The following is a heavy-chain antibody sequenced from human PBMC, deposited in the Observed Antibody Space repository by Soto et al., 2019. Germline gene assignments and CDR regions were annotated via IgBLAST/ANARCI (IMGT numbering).Heavy chain of an antibody. CDR3: VRGRGRLKANLGRYYYYYMDV. J-gene: IGHJ6*03. D-gene: IGHD1-26*01. Sequence: SETLSLTCAVYGGSFSGYYWSWIRQPPGKGLEWIGEINHSGSTNYNSSLKSRVTISVDTSKNQFSLKLSSVTAADTAVYYCVRGRGRLKANLGRYYYYYMDVWGKGTTVTVSS. V-gene: IGHV4-34*01. CDR2: INHSGST. CDR1: GGSFSGYY.